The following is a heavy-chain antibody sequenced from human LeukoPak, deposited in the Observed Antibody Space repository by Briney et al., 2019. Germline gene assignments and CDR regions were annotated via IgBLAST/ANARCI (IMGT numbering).Heavy chain of an antibody. J-gene: IGHJ4*02. CDR1: GFTFSSYS. CDR3: ARMGYYDFWSGYYGGCDY. V-gene: IGHV3-21*01. CDR2: ISSSSSSI. Sequence: GGSLRLSCAASGFTFSSYSMNWVRQAPGKGLEWVSSISSSSSSIYYADLVKGRFTISRDNAKNSLYLQMNSLRAEGTAVYYCARMGYYDFWSGYYGGCDYWGQGTLVTVSS. D-gene: IGHD3-3*01.